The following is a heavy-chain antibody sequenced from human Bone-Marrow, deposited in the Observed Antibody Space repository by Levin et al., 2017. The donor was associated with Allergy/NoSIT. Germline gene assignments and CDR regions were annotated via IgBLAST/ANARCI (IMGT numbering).Heavy chain of an antibody. CDR1: GGSFSGYY. CDR2: INHSGST. J-gene: IGHJ4*02. CDR3: AREDYDYIWGSYRPFDY. V-gene: IGHV4-34*01. D-gene: IGHD3-16*02. Sequence: ESLKISCAVYGGSFSGYYWSWIRQPPGKGLEWIGEINHSGSTNYNPSLKSRVTISVDTSKNQFSLKLSSVTAADTAVYYCAREDYDYIWGSYRPFDYWGQGTLVTISS.